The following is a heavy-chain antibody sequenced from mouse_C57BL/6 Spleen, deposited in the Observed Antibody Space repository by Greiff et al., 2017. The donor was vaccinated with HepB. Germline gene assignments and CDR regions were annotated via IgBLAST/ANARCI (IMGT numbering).Heavy chain of an antibody. J-gene: IGHJ4*01. Sequence: EVQLQQSGPELVKPGASVKISCKASGYSFTGYYMNWVKQSPEKSLEWIGEINPSTGGTTYNQKFKAKATLTVDKSSSTAYMQLKSLTSEDSAVYYCASSNLVFMDYWGQGTSVTVSS. CDR2: INPSTGGT. CDR3: ASSNLVFMDY. CDR1: GYSFTGYY. V-gene: IGHV1-42*01. D-gene: IGHD4-1*01.